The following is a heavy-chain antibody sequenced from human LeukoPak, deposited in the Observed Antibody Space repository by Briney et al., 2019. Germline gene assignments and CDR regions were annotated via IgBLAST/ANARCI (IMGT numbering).Heavy chain of an antibody. J-gene: IGHJ4*02. CDR3: ADSGYSYGPFDY. D-gene: IGHD5-18*01. V-gene: IGHV3-74*01. CDR1: VFTFSSYW. Sequence: PGGSLRLSCAASVFTFSSYWMHWVRQAPGEGRVWVSHIKYDGSKTKYADSVKGRFTISRDHAQNTLYLQMNSLRGEDTAVYYCADSGYSYGPFDYWGQGTLVTVYS. CDR2: IKYDGSKT.